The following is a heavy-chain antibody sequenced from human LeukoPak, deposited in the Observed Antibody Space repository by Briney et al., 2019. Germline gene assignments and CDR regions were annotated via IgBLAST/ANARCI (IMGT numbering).Heavy chain of an antibody. CDR1: GFTFSSYA. J-gene: IGHJ4*02. V-gene: IGHV3-23*01. CDR3: AKGQERESRLDS. D-gene: IGHD1-1*01. CDR2: ISASVGST. Sequence: GGSLRLSCAASGFTFSSYAMSWVRQAPGKGLEWVSSISASVGSTYYADSVKGRFTVSRDNSKNTLFLQMNSLRAEDTALYYCAKGQERESRLDSWGQGTLVTVSS.